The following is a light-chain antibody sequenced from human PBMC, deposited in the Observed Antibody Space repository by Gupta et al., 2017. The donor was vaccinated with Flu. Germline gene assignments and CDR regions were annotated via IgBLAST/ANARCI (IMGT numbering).Light chain of an antibody. CDR3: LQSDNSPLLA. V-gene: IGKV1-39*01. Sequence: SSLSASVGDTVTITCRASQSISTYLNWYQRRPGKAPKLLIYAASSWQRGVPSRFSGSGSGTDFTLTINSRQPEDMATYYCLQSDNSPLLAFGHGTKVDI. CDR1: QSISTY. J-gene: IGKJ3*01. CDR2: AAS.